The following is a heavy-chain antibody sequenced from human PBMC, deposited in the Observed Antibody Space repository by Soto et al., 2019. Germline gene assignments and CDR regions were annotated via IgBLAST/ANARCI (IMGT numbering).Heavy chain of an antibody. CDR3: ARDRGEYTSSWFWYFSH. CDR2: LNIAGTI. D-gene: IGHD6-13*01. Sequence: SETLSLTCSVSGASISSFNWNRVRQHAGKGPEWFGRLNIAGTINYNHSLKSRITMSMDTPKNQISLHLRSVTAADTAIFYCARDRGEYTSSWFWYFSHWGQGTLVTASS. J-gene: IGHJ1*01. V-gene: IGHV4-4*07. CDR1: GASISSFN.